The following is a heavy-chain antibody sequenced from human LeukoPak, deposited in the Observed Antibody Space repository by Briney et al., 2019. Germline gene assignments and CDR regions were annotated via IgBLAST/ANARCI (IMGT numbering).Heavy chain of an antibody. Sequence: GGSLRLSCAASGFTFSSCSMNWVRQAPGKGLEWVSYISSGSSSIYYADSVKGRFTISRDNAENSLYLQMNSLRDEDTAVYYCARGRAIGRSGGDYWGQGTLVTVSS. CDR2: ISSGSSSI. D-gene: IGHD2-21*01. J-gene: IGHJ4*02. V-gene: IGHV3-48*02. CDR3: ARGRAIGRSGGDY. CDR1: GFTFSSCS.